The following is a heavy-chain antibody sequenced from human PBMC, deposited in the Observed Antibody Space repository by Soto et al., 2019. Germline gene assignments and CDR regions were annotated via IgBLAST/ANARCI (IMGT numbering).Heavy chain of an antibody. CDR3: ARATELRYFDWLSPGPLDY. Sequence: QVQLVESGGGLVKPGGSLRLSCAASGFTFSDYYMSWIRQAPGKGLEWVSYISSSSSYTTYADSVKGRFTISRDNAKNALYLQMNSLRAEDTAVYYCARATELRYFDWLSPGPLDYWGQGTLVAVSS. J-gene: IGHJ4*02. CDR1: GFTFSDYY. CDR2: ISSSSSYT. D-gene: IGHD3-9*01. V-gene: IGHV3-11*06.